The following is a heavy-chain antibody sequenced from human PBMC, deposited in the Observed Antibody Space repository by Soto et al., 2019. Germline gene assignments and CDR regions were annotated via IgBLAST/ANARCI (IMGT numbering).Heavy chain of an antibody. D-gene: IGHD1-1*01. CDR2: INPNSGGT. CDR1: GYTFTGYY. CDR3: ARARERYNWNVGLSRHAFDI. V-gene: IGHV1-2*04. J-gene: IGHJ3*02. Sequence: ASVKVSCKASGYTFTGYYMHWVRQAPGQGLEWMGWINPNSGGTNYAQKFQGWVTMTRDTPISTAYMELSRLRSDDTAVYYCARARERYNWNVGLSRHAFDIWGQGPMVTVSS.